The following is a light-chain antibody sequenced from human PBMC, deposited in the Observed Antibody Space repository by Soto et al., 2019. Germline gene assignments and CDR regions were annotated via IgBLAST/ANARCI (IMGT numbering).Light chain of an antibody. CDR2: GAY. J-gene: IGKJ4*01. V-gene: IGKV3-15*01. CDR1: QSVSSN. Sequence: EIVMTQSPATLSVSPGERATLSCRASQSVSSNLAWSQQKPAQAPTLLIYGAYTRATGIPARFSCSGSGTEFTLTISSLQSEDFAVYYCQQYNNWPLTFGGGTKVEIK. CDR3: QQYNNWPLT.